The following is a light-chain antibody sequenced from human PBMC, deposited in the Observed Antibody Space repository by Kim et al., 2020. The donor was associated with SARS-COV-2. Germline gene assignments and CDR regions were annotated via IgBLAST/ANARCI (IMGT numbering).Light chain of an antibody. V-gene: IGLV1-44*01. Sequence: QSVLTQPPSASGPPGQRITISCSGSISNIGSNTVNWYQHFPGMATKVLIYHNDQRPSGVPDRFSGSKSGTSASLAISGLQSEDEADFYCAAWDDSLNAVLFGGGTQLTVL. J-gene: IGLJ2*01. CDR1: ISNIGSNT. CDR3: AAWDDSLNAVL. CDR2: HND.